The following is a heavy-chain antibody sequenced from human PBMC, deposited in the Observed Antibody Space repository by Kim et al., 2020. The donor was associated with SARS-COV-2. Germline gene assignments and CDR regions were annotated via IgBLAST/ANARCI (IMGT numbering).Heavy chain of an antibody. J-gene: IGHJ4*02. CDR3: ANDDSFDY. CDR2: ISWNSGSI. Sequence: GGSLRLSCAASGFTFDDYAMHWVRQAPGKGLEWVSGISWNSGSIVYAASVKGRFTTSSDNAKNCLYLQMNSLSPEDTALYYCANDDSFDYWGQGTLVTVSS. CDR1: GFTFDDYA. V-gene: IGHV3-9*01.